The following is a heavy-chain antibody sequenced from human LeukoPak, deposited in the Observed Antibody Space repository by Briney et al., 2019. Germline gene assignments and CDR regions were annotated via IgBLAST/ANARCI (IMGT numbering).Heavy chain of an antibody. J-gene: IGHJ4*02. D-gene: IGHD5-12*01. CDR3: ARVRIVATKSDY. Sequence: GGSLRLSCAASGFTFSSYSMNWVRQAPGKGLEWVSSISSSSSYIYYADSVKGRFTISRDNAKNSPYLQMNSLRAEDTAVYYCARVRIVATKSDYWGQGTLVTVSS. CDR1: GFTFSSYS. V-gene: IGHV3-21*01. CDR2: ISSSSSYI.